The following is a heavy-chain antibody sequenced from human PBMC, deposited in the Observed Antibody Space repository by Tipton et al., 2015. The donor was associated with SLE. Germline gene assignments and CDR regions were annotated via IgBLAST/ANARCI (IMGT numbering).Heavy chain of an antibody. J-gene: IGHJ4*02. CDR2: INHSGST. CDR1: GGSFSGYY. D-gene: IGHD5-12*01. CDR3: AREGGGYGYNY. V-gene: IGHV4-34*01. Sequence: TLSLTCAVYGGSFSGYYWSWIRQPPGKGLEWIGEINHSGSTNYNPSLKSRVTISVDTSKNQFSLKLSSVTAADTAVYYCAREGGGYGYNYWGQGTLVTVSS.